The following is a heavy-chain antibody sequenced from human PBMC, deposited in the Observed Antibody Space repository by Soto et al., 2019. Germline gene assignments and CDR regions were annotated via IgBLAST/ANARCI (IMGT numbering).Heavy chain of an antibody. CDR3: ARIMTTVTTAFYYYGMDV. CDR1: GYTFTGYY. D-gene: IGHD4-17*01. CDR2: INPNSGGT. Sequence: ASVKVSCKASGYTFTGYYMHWVRQAPGQGLEWMGWINPNSGGTNYAQKFQGRVTMTRDTSISTAYMELSRLRSDDTAVYYCARIMTTVTTAFYYYGMDVWGQGTTVTVPS. V-gene: IGHV1-2*02. J-gene: IGHJ6*02.